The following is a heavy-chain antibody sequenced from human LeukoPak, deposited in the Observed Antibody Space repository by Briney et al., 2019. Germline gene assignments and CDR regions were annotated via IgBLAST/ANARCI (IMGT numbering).Heavy chain of an antibody. Sequence: PGGSLRLSCAASGFTFSSYWMSWVRQAPGKGLEWVANIKQDGSEKYYVDSVKGRFTISRDNAKNSLYLQMNSLRAEDTAVYYCARRVGYSYGLGGRQDYWGQGTLVTVSS. CDR3: ARRVGYSYGLGGRQDY. D-gene: IGHD5-18*01. V-gene: IGHV3-7*01. CDR1: GFTFSSYW. CDR2: IKQDGSEK. J-gene: IGHJ4*02.